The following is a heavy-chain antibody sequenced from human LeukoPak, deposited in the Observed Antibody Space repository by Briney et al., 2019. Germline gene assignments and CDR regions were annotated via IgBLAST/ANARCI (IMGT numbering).Heavy chain of an antibody. Sequence: GGSLRLSCAASGFTFSNYAIHWVRQAPGKGLEWVAAISSDGSSKYYAGSVRGRSTISRDKSNNTVSLQMSSLRPEDTAVYYCAKGSGGSCYSSGGVWGQGTTVTVSS. CDR1: GFTFSNYA. CDR2: ISSDGSSK. J-gene: IGHJ6*02. D-gene: IGHD2-15*01. CDR3: AKGSGGSCYSSGGV. V-gene: IGHV3-30*18.